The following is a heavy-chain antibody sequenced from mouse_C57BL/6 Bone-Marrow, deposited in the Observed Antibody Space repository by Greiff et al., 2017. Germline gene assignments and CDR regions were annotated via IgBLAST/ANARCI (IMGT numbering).Heavy chain of an antibody. V-gene: IGHV3-1*01. CDR3: ARSYYYGPMDY. D-gene: IGHD1-1*01. J-gene: IGHJ4*01. Sequence: EVMLVESGPGMVKPSQSLSLTCTVTGYSITSGYDWHWIRHFPGNKLEWMGYISYSGSTNYNPSLKSRISITHDTSKNHFFLKLNSVTTEDTATYYCARSYYYGPMDYWGQGTSVTVSS. CDR1: GYSITSGYD. CDR2: ISYSGST.